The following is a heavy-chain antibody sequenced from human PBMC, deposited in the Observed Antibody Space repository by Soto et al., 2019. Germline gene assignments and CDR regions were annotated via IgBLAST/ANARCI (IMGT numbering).Heavy chain of an antibody. Sequence: LRLSCSASGFTLSLHTMNWVRQAPGKGLEWVSFIGSRTSDIYYADSVKGRFTISRDNAKNSLYLDLTRLRAEDTAVYFCVRDYYDTSGYQNTFDMWGQGTMVTVSS. D-gene: IGHD3-22*01. CDR3: VRDYYDTSGYQNTFDM. J-gene: IGHJ3*02. V-gene: IGHV3-21*01. CDR2: IGSRTSDI. CDR1: GFTLSLHT.